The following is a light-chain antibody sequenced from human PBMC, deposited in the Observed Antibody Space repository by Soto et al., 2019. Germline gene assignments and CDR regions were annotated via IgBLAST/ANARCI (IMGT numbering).Light chain of an antibody. CDR2: NAS. Sequence: DIQMTQSPSTLSASVGDRVTITCRASQSISSWLAWYQQKPGKAPKLLIYNASSLESGVPSRFSGSGSGTECTLTISSLQPDDFATYYCQQYNSYWWTFGQGTKVEIK. J-gene: IGKJ1*01. V-gene: IGKV1-5*03. CDR1: QSISSW. CDR3: QQYNSYWWT.